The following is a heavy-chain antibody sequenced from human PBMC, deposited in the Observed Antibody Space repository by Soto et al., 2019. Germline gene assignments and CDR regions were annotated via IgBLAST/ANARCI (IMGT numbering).Heavy chain of an antibody. CDR1: GYTFTSYG. CDR3: ARDSTPMGLRFLEWPLDY. CDR2: ISAYNGNT. D-gene: IGHD3-3*01. J-gene: IGHJ4*02. Sequence: ASVKVSCKASGYTFTSYGISWVRQAPGQGLEWMGWISAYNGNTNYAQKLQGRVTMTTDTSTSTAYMELRSLRSDDTAVYYCARDSTPMGLRFLEWPLDYWGQGTLVTVSS. V-gene: IGHV1-18*01.